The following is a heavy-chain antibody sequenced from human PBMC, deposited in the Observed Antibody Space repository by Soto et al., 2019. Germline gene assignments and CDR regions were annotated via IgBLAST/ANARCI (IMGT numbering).Heavy chain of an antibody. CDR3: ARVGEQWLLVSNYYYYCMDV. J-gene: IGHJ6*02. V-gene: IGHV3-48*02. CDR2: ISSSSSTI. D-gene: IGHD6-19*01. Sequence: EVQLVESGGGLVQPGGSLRLSCAASGFTFSSYSMNWVRQAPGKGLEWVSYISSSSSTICYADSVKGRFTISRDNAKNSLYLQMNSLRDEDTAVYYCARVGEQWLLVSNYYYYCMDVWGQGTTVTVSS. CDR1: GFTFSSYS.